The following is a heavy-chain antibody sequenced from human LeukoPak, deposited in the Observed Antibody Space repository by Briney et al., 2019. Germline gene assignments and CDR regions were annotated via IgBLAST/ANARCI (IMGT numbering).Heavy chain of an antibody. J-gene: IGHJ4*02. V-gene: IGHV3-23*01. CDR3: AKRSYSNYVGFVSFTGEFDY. CDR2: ISGSGGST. Sequence: PGGSLRLSCAASRFTFSSYAMSWVRQAPGKGLEWVSAISGSGGSTYYADSVKGRFTISRDNSKNTLYLQMNSLRADDTAVYYCAKRSYSNYVGFVSFTGEFDYWGQGTLVTVSS. D-gene: IGHD4-4*01. CDR1: RFTFSSYA.